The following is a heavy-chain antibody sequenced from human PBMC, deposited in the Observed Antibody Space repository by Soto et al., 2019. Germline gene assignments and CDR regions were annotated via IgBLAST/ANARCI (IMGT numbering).Heavy chain of an antibody. Sequence: QVQLVESGGGVVQPGTSLRLSCSASEFTFGNFGMHWVRQSPGKGLEWVSIITYDGSRKHYIDSVKGRFTISRDNSKNTVFLQMNSRRAEDSAVYYCAKDIHADRDTYHHGDDYWGQGTLVTVSS. J-gene: IGHJ4*02. CDR1: EFTFGNFG. D-gene: IGHD2-2*01. CDR2: ITYDGSRK. CDR3: AKDIHADRDTYHHGDDY. V-gene: IGHV3-30*18.